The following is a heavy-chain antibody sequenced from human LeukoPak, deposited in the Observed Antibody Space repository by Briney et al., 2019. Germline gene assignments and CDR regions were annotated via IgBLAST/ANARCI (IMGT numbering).Heavy chain of an antibody. J-gene: IGHJ5*02. V-gene: IGHV4-34*01. CDR3: ARGSIAARLIRFDP. CDR2: INHSGST. Sequence: SETLSLTCAVDGGSFSGYYWSWIRQPPGKGLEWIGEINHSGSTNYNPSLKSRVTISVDTSKNQFSLKLSSVTAADTAVYYCARGSIAARLIRFDPWGQGTLVTVSS. D-gene: IGHD6-6*01. CDR1: GGSFSGYY.